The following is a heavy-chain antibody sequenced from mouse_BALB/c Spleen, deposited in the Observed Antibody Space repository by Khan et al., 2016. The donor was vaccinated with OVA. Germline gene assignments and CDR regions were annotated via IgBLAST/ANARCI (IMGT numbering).Heavy chain of an antibody. D-gene: IGHD2-3*01. CDR2: IDPENGDA. CDR1: GFNITDYS. CDR3: AREGYSHWFAY. J-gene: IGHJ3*01. V-gene: IGHV14-1*02. Sequence: VQLKQSGAELVRPGALVNLSCKASGFNITDYSMHWVKQSPEQGLEWIGLIDPENGDAIYDPKFQGKASITSDTSSNTAYLQLGSLTSEDTAVYYCAREGYSHWFAYWGQGTLVTVSA.